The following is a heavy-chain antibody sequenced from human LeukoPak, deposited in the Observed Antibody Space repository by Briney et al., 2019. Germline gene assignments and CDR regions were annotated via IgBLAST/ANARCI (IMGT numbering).Heavy chain of an antibody. CDR1: GGSISSYY. Sequence: VKPSETLSLTCTVSGGSISSYYWSWIRQPPGKGLEWIGYIYYSGSTNYNPSLKSRVTISVDTSKNQFSLKLSSVTAADTAVYYCARVMLGYSYGYYFDYWGQGTLVTVSS. D-gene: IGHD5-18*01. CDR3: ARVMLGYSYGYYFDY. J-gene: IGHJ4*02. V-gene: IGHV4-59*01. CDR2: IYYSGST.